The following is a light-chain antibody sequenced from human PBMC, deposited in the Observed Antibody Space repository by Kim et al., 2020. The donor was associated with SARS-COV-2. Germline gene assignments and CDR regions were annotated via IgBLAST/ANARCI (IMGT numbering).Light chain of an antibody. CDR2: AAS. CDR1: QGISSY. Sequence: STGDRVTITCRASQGISSYLAWYQQKPGKAPKLLIYAASTLQSGVPSMFSGSGSGTDFTLTISCLQSEDFATYYCQQYYSYPRVTFGPGTKVDIK. CDR3: QQYYSYPRVT. V-gene: IGKV1-8*01. J-gene: IGKJ3*01.